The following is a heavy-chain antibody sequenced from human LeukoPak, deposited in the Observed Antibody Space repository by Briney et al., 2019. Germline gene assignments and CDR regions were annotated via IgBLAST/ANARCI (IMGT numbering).Heavy chain of an antibody. CDR2: ISAYNGDT. D-gene: IGHD6-13*01. J-gene: IGHJ4*02. V-gene: IGHV1-18*01. CDR1: GYTFTNYG. Sequence: GASGKVSCKASGYTFTNYGISWVRQAPGRGLEWMGWISAYNGDTKYTQTLQGRVTMTTDTSTSTAYMELRSLRSDDTAVYYCARDFAAAGTWGHWGQGTLVIVSS. CDR3: ARDFAAAGTWGH.